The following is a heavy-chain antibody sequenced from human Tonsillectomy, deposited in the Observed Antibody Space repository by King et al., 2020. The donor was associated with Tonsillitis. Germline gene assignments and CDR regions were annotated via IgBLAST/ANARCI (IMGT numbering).Heavy chain of an antibody. CDR3: PMSYAPGRVFDY. D-gene: IGHD1-1*01. CDR2: IRGSGSPI. Sequence: VQLVESGGGLVQPGGSLRLSCAASGFTFRSYEMNWVRQAPGKGLEWVSYIRGSGSPIYYADSVKGRFTISRDNAKNLLYLQLKSLRTEDTGVYYCPMSYAPGRVFDYWGQGTLVTVSS. V-gene: IGHV3-48*03. J-gene: IGHJ4*02. CDR1: GFTFRSYE.